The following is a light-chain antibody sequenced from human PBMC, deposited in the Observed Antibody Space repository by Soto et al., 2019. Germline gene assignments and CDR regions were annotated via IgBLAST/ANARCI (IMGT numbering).Light chain of an antibody. J-gene: IGLJ2*01. CDR1: SGHSSYA. CDR2: LNSDGSH. CDR3: QTWGTGIVV. V-gene: IGLV4-69*01. Sequence: QLVLPQSPSASASLGASVKLTCTLSSGHSSYAIAWHQQQPEKGPRYLMKLNSDGSHDKGDGIPDRFSGSSSGAERYLTISSLQSEDEADYYCQTWGTGIVVFGGGTKLTVL.